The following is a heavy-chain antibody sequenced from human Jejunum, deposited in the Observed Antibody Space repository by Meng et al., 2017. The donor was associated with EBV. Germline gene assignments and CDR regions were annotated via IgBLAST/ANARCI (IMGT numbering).Heavy chain of an antibody. J-gene: IGHJ5*02. CDR2: IFYTGNT. CDR1: GDTLFNGGHY. Sequence: QVHLQVSGPGLVKPSQTLSLTCAVSGDTLFNGGHYWTWLRQPPGKGLEWIGYIFYTGNTYYNPSLKSRVTISLDISKNQFSLNLTSVTAADTAVYYCARDTNGDYGWVDPWGQGTLVTVSS. CDR3: ARDTNGDYGWVDP. D-gene: IGHD4-17*01. V-gene: IGHV4-30-4*01.